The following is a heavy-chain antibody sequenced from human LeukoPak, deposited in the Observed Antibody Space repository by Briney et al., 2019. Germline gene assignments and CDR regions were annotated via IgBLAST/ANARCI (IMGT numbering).Heavy chain of an antibody. Sequence: PSETLSLPCTVSGYSISSGYYWGWIRQPPGAGVEGIVRIFHSGITYYNPSLKSRDTISVDTSKNQFSLKLSSVTAADTAVYYCARVGVPRSSYSHAPYYFDYWGQGTLVTVSS. CDR3: ARVGVPRSSYSHAPYYFDY. D-gene: IGHD6-6*01. CDR2: IFHSGIT. J-gene: IGHJ4*02. V-gene: IGHV4-38-2*02. CDR1: GYSISSGYY.